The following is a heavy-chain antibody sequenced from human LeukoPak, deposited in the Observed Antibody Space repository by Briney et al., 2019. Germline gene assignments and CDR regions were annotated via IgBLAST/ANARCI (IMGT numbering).Heavy chain of an antibody. CDR1: GGSMSSYY. CDR2: IYSSGST. Sequence: SETLSLTCTVSGGSMSSYYWNWVRQPPGKGLEWIGNIYSSGSTDYNPSLKSRVTISLDTSKFQFSLRLNSVTAADPAVYYCARADPNASGYFYRFNWFDPWGQGTLVTVSS. D-gene: IGHD3-10*01. V-gene: IGHV4-59*01. CDR3: ARADPNASGYFYRFNWFDP. J-gene: IGHJ5*02.